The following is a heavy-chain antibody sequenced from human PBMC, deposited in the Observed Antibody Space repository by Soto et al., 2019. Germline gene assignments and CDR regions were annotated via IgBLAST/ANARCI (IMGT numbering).Heavy chain of an antibody. D-gene: IGHD1-26*01. CDR3: ARDKVVGATMGYYYYGMDV. V-gene: IGHV3-30-3*01. CDR1: GFTFSSYA. J-gene: IGHJ6*02. CDR2: ISYDGSNK. Sequence: LRLSCAASGFTFSSYAMHWVRQAPGKGLEWVAVISYDGSNKYYADSVKGRFTISRDNSKNTLYLQMNSLRAEDTAVYYCARDKVVGATMGYYYYGMDVWGQGTTVTVSS.